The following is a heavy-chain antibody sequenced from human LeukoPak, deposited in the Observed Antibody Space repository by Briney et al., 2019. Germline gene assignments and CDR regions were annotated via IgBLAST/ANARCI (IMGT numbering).Heavy chain of an antibody. V-gene: IGHV3-33*01. CDR2: IWYDGSNK. Sequence: GGSLRLSCAASGFTFSSYGMHWVRQAPGKGLEWVAVIWYDGSNKYYADSVKGRFTISRDNSKNTLYLQVNSLRAEDTAVYYCARDGDYSSSWPTYDYWGQGTLVTVSS. J-gene: IGHJ4*02. CDR1: GFTFSSYG. CDR3: ARDGDYSSSWPTYDY. D-gene: IGHD6-13*01.